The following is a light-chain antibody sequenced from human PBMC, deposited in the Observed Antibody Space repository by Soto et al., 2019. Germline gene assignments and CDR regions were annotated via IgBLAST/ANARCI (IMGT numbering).Light chain of an antibody. J-gene: IGLJ2*01. CDR2: VGTGGIVG. CDR1: SGYSNYK. V-gene: IGLV9-49*01. Sequence: QLVLTQPPSASASLGASVTLTCTLSSGYSNYKVDWYQQRPGKGPRFVMRVGTGGIVGSKGDGIPDRFSVLGSGLNRYLTVKNIQEEDESDYYCGADHGGGSKLVVVFGGGTKLTVL. CDR3: GADHGGGSKLVVV.